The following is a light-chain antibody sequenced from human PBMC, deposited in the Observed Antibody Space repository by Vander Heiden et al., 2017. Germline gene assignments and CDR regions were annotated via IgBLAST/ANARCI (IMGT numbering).Light chain of an antibody. V-gene: IGKV1-39*01. J-gene: IGKJ2*01. CDR1: QSTSSY. Sequence: DIQMTQSPSSLSASVGDRVTITSRASQSTSSYLNWYQQKPGKAPKLLIYAASSLQSGVPSRFSGSGYGTDFTLTISSLQPEDFAPYYCQQSDSTLLYTFGQGTKLEIK. CDR3: QQSDSTLLYT. CDR2: AAS.